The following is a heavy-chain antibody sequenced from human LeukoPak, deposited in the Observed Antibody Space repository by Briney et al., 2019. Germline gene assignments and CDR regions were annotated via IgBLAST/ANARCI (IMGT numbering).Heavy chain of an antibody. Sequence: GGSLRLSCAAFGFTFSSYSMNWVRQAPGKGLEWVSSISSSSSYIYYADSVKGRFTISRDNAKNSLYLQMNSLRAEDTAVYYCARAIGSSWYGYYYYYMDVWGKGTTVTVSS. D-gene: IGHD6-13*01. J-gene: IGHJ6*03. CDR2: ISSSSSYI. CDR3: ARAIGSSWYGYYYYYMDV. V-gene: IGHV3-21*01. CDR1: GFTFSSYS.